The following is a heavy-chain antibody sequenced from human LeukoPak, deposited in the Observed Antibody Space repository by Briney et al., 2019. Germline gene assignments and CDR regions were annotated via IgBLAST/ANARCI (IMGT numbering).Heavy chain of an antibody. CDR1: GFTFSSYA. Sequence: GGSLKLSCAASGFTFSSYAMSWVRQAPGKGLEWVSAISGSGGSTYYADSVKGRFTISRDNSKNTLYLQMNSLRAEDTAVYYCAKVASGYYDFWSGYYTGAWSQYYFDYWGQGTLVTVSS. J-gene: IGHJ4*02. D-gene: IGHD3-3*01. CDR2: ISGSGGST. CDR3: AKVASGYYDFWSGYYTGAWSQYYFDY. V-gene: IGHV3-23*01.